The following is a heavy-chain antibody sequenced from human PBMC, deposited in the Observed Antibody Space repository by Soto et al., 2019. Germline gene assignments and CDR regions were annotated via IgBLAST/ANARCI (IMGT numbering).Heavy chain of an antibody. CDR2: ISSSGSTI. J-gene: IGHJ4*02. Sequence: PGGSLRLSCAASGFTFSSYEMNWVRQAPGKGLEWVSYISSSGSTIYYADSVKGRFTISRDNAKNSLYLQMNSLRAEDTAVYYCARDARWLRLPYFDYWGQGTLVTVSS. CDR1: GFTFSSYE. D-gene: IGHD5-12*01. CDR3: ARDARWLRLPYFDY. V-gene: IGHV3-48*03.